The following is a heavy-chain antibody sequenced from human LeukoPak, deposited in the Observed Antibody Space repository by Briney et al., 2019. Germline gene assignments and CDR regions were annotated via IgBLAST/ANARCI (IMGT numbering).Heavy chain of an antibody. CDR2: IIPILGIA. CDR3: ATLIAVGGTRSNYYYYGMDV. CDR1: GGTFSSSA. D-gene: IGHD6-19*01. V-gene: IGHV1-69*04. Sequence: GASVKVSCKASGGTFSSSAISWVRQAPGQGLEWMGRIIPILGIANYAQKFQGRVTITADKSTSTAYMELSSLRSEDTAVYYCATLIAVGGTRSNYYYYGMDVWGQGTTVTVSS. J-gene: IGHJ6*02.